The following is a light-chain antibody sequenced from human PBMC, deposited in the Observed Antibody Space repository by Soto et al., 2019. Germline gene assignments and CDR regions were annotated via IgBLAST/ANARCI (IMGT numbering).Light chain of an antibody. CDR2: GAS. J-gene: IGKJ4*01. Sequence: EIVLTQSPGTLSLSPGERATLSCVASESVASNYLAWYQHKPGQAPRLLFFGASNRATGIPARFSGSGSGTDFTLTITSLEPEDFAVYYCQHRSNWLAFGGGTKVDIK. CDR1: ESVASNY. CDR3: QHRSNWLA. V-gene: IGKV3-11*01.